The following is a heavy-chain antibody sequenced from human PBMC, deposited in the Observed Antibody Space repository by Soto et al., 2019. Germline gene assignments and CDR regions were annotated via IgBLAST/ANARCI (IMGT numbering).Heavy chain of an antibody. J-gene: IGHJ4*02. Sequence: SETLSLTCAVSGGSISSSNWWSWVRQPPGKGLEWIGEIYHSGSTNYNPSLKSRVTISVDKSKNQFSLKLSSVTAADTAVYYCARLYSGRTQGLRYFDYWGQGTLVTV. D-gene: IGHD1-26*01. CDR2: IYHSGST. V-gene: IGHV4-4*02. CDR3: ARLYSGRTQGLRYFDY. CDR1: GGSISSSNW.